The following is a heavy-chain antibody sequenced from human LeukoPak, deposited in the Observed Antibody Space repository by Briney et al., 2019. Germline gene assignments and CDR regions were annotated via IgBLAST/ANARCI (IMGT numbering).Heavy chain of an antibody. CDR1: GGSISSSSYY. CDR3: ARHHYDYVWGSYRYNRNWFDP. V-gene: IGHV4-39*01. J-gene: IGHJ5*02. Sequence: PSETLSLTCTVSGGSISSSSYYWGWIRQPPGKGLEWIGSIYYSGSTYYNPSLKSRVTISVDTSKNQFSLKLSSVTAADTAVYYCARHHYDYVWGSYRYNRNWFDPWGQGTLVTVSS. CDR2: IYYSGST. D-gene: IGHD3-16*02.